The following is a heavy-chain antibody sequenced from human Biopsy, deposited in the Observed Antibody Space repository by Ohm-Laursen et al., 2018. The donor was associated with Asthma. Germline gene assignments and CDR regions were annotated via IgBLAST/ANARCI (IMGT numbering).Heavy chain of an antibody. Sequence: SLRLSCTASGFTFDDFAMHWVRQAPGKGLEWVASVSWNSRDIAYADSVRGRFTISRDNSKSMLYLQMNSLRAEDTAVYFCARGIYDMDVRGQGTTVTVSS. CDR2: VSWNSRDI. J-gene: IGHJ6*02. CDR3: ARGIYDMDV. CDR1: GFTFDDFA. V-gene: IGHV3-9*01.